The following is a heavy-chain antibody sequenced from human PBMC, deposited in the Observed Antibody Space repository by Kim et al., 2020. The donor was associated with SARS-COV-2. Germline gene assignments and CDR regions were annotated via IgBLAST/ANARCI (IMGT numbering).Heavy chain of an antibody. D-gene: IGHD3-10*01. CDR2: ISYDGKAK. CDR1: GFTFSNYA. J-gene: IGHJ6*01. Sequence: GGSLRLSCAASGFTFSNYAMHWVRQAPGKGLEWVAFISYDGKAKGYAESVRGRFTISRDNSKNTLYLQMNSLTTEDTTTYHCARESAVNGLGASSSMDVWGQGTTVTVSS. CDR3: ARESAVNGLGASSSMDV. V-gene: IGHV3-33*05.